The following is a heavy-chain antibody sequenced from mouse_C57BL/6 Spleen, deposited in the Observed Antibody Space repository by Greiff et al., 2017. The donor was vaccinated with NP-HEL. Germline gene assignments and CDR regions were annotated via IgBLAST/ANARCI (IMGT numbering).Heavy chain of an antibody. J-gene: IGHJ3*01. CDR2: INYDGSST. V-gene: IGHV5-16*01. Sequence: EVKLMESEGGLVQPGSSMKLSCTASGFTFSDYYMAWVRQVPEKGLEWVANINYDGSSTYYLDSLKSRFIISRDNAKNILYLQMSSLKSEDTATYYCARNDYGSRYVHFAYWGQGTLVTVSA. D-gene: IGHD1-1*01. CDR3: ARNDYGSRYVHFAY. CDR1: GFTFSDYY.